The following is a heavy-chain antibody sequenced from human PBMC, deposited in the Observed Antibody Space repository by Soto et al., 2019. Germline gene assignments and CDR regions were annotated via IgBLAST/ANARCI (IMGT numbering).Heavy chain of an antibody. V-gene: IGHV4-39*01. CDR3: ARHSEHRLWFGELFNLYYYYGMDV. CDR1: GGSISSSSYY. Sequence: NPSETLSLTCTVSGGSISSSSYYWGWIRQPPGKGLEWIGSIYYSGSTYYNPSLKSRVTISVDTSKNQFSLKLSSVTAADTAVYYCARHSEHRLWFGELFNLYYYYGMDVWGQGTTVTVSS. D-gene: IGHD3-10*01. CDR2: IYYSGST. J-gene: IGHJ6*02.